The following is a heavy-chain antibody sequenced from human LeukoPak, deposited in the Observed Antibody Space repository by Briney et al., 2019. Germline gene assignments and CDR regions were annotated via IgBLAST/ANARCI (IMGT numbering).Heavy chain of an antibody. V-gene: IGHV1-24*01. CDR2: LDPEDGKT. Sequence: GASVKVSCKVSGYALTELSMHWVRQTSGTGLEWMGGLDPEDGKTTYAQRFQGRVTMTEDTATDTAYMELSNLRSDDTAVYFCTSRLLILLWTKDFWGQGTLVTVSS. D-gene: IGHD2-15*01. CDR3: TSRLLILLWTKDF. CDR1: GYALTELS. J-gene: IGHJ4*02.